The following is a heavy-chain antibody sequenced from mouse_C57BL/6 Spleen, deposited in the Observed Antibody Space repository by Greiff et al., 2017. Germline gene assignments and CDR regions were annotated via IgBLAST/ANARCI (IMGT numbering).Heavy chain of an antibody. J-gene: IGHJ4*01. CDR2: ISDAGSYT. Sequence: EVQLVEPGGGLVKPGGSLKLSCAASGYTFTSYSMPWVRQTPEQRLEWVATISDAGSYTYYTDNVKGRFTISRDNAKNNLYLQMSHLKSEDTAMDYCAREPGYYYAMDYWGQGTSVTVSS. CDR3: AREPGYYYAMDY. CDR1: GYTFTSYS. D-gene: IGHD2-14*01. V-gene: IGHV5-4*01.